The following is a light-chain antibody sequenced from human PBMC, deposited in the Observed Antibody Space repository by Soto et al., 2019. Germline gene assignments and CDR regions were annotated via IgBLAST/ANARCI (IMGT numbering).Light chain of an antibody. J-gene: IGKJ1*01. V-gene: IGKV3-20*01. CDR1: QTVTGNY. CDR2: SAS. CDR3: QQYGNSPQE. Sequence: SQTVTGNYLAWYHQKPGQAPRLLIHSASTRATGIPDRFSASGNGTDFTVTIRRLEPEDFAVYSCQQYGNSPQELGQGTKVDIK.